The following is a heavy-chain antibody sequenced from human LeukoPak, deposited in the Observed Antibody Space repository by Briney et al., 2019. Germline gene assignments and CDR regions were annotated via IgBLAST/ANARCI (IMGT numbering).Heavy chain of an antibody. D-gene: IGHD6-13*01. CDR1: GGSISSYY. CDR3: ARLYSSSWAWGAFDI. CDR2: IYYSGST. V-gene: IGHV4-59*01. Sequence: SETLSLTCTVSGGSISSYYWSWIRQPPGKGLEWIGYIYYSGSTNYNPSLKGRVTISVDTSKNQFSLKLSSVTAADTAVYYCARLYSSSWAWGAFDIWGRGTMVTVSS. J-gene: IGHJ3*02.